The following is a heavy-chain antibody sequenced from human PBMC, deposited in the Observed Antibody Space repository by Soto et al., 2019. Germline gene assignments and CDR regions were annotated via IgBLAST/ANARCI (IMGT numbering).Heavy chain of an antibody. D-gene: IGHD5-12*01. V-gene: IGHV4-59*01. Sequence: PSETLSLTCTVSGGSISSYYWSWIRQPPGKGLEWIGYIYYSGSTNYNPSLKSRVTISVDTSKNQFSLKLSSVTAADTAVYYCARAGRGYSGYDYYYYGMDVWGQGTTVT. J-gene: IGHJ6*02. CDR2: IYYSGST. CDR3: ARAGRGYSGYDYYYYGMDV. CDR1: GGSISSYY.